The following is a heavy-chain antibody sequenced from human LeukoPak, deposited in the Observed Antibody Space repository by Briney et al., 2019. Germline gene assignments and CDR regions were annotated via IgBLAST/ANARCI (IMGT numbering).Heavy chain of an antibody. V-gene: IGHV1-2*02. CDR1: GYTFTGYY. J-gene: IGHJ4*02. CDR2: INPNSGGT. D-gene: IGHD3-10*01. CDR3: ARDKWFGELDYFDY. Sequence: ASVKVSCKASGYTFTGYYMHWVRQAPGQGLEWMGWINPNSGGTNYAQKFQGRVTMTRDTSISTAYMELSRLRSDDTAVYYCARDKWFGELDYFDYWGLGTLVTVSS.